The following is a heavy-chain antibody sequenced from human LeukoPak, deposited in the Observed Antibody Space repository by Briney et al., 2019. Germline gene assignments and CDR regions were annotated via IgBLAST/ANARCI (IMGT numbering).Heavy chain of an antibody. CDR2: ISGSGGRT. CDR3: AKLRSGTTGNVEI. CDR1: GITFSSYA. V-gene: IGHV3-23*01. J-gene: IGHJ3*02. Sequence: GGSLRLSCAASGITFSSYAMSWVRQAPGKGLEWVSGISGSGGRTYYADSVKGRFTISRDNSKNTLYLQMNSLRAEDSAAYYCAKLRSGTTGNVEIWGQGTMVTVSS. D-gene: IGHD1-26*01.